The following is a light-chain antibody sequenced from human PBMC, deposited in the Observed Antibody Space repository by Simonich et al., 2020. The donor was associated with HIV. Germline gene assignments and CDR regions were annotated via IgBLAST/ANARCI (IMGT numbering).Light chain of an antibody. CDR2: WAS. V-gene: IGKV4-1*01. CDR3: QQYYSTPLT. Sequence: DIVMTQSPDPLAVSLGERATINCKSSQSVLYSSNNKNYVAWYQQKPGQPPKLVIYWASTRESGVPDRFSGSGSGTDFTLSISSLQAEDVAVYYCQQYYSTPLTFGGGTKVEIK. CDR1: QSVLYSSNNKNY. J-gene: IGKJ4*01.